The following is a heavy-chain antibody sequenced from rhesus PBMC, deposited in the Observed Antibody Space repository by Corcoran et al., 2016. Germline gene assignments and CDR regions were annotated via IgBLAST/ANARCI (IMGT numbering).Heavy chain of an antibody. Sequence: QVQLQQWGEGLVKPSETLSLTCAVYGGSIRSNYWRWIRQPPWTGLEWIGRIRSGGSTNYNPSLKSRVTISIDTSKNQFSLKLSSVTAADTAVYYCARGGSIQRVSWSGLDSWGQGVVVTVSS. CDR2: IRSGGST. D-gene: IGHD5-24*01. CDR1: GGSIRSNY. CDR3: ARGGSIQRVSWSGLDS. V-gene: IGHV4-160*01. J-gene: IGHJ6*01.